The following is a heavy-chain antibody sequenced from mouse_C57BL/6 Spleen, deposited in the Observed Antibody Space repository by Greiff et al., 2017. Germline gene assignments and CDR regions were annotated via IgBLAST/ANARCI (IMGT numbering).Heavy chain of an antibody. V-gene: IGHV1-55*01. J-gene: IGHJ3*01. D-gene: IGHD2-3*01. Sequence: QVQLQQPGAELVKPGASVKMSCKASGYTFTSYWITWVKQRPGQGLEWIGDIYPGSGSTNYNEKFKSKATLTVDTSSSTAYMQLSSLTAEDSAVYCCAIYDGYYVGFAYWGQGTPVTVSA. CDR2: IYPGSGST. CDR1: GYTFTSYW. CDR3: AIYDGYYVGFAY.